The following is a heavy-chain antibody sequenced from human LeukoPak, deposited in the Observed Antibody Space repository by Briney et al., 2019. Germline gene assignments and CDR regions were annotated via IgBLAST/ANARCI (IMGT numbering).Heavy chain of an antibody. J-gene: IGHJ5*02. V-gene: IGHV3-66*04. D-gene: IGHD2-15*01. CDR2: IYSDGST. Sequence: GGSLRLSCAASGFTFSDHYMSWIRQAPGKGLEWVSVIYSDGSTYYADSVKGRFTISRDKSKNTLYLQLNSLRAEDTAVYFCARQSGGPYNWFDPWGQGTLVTVSS. CDR3: ARQSGGPYNWFDP. CDR1: GFTFSDHY.